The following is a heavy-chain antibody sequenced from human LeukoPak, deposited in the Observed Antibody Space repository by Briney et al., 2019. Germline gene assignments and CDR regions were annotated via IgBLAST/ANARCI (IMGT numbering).Heavy chain of an antibody. CDR2: FNPEDGEK. Sequence: ASVKVSCKVSGYTLTELSIYWVRQAPGKGLEWMGGFNPEDGEKIYVEKFQGRVTMTEDTSIDTVYMELSGLRSEDTAMYYCATDPVGYCSSDSCYSVDYWGQGTLVTVSS. D-gene: IGHD2-15*01. CDR3: ATDPVGYCSSDSCYSVDY. CDR1: GYTLTELS. V-gene: IGHV1-24*01. J-gene: IGHJ4*02.